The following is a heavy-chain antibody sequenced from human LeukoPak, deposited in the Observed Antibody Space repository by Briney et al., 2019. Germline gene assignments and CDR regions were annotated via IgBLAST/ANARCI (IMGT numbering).Heavy chain of an antibody. CDR3: ASWGSYCGGDCYSYYYYGMDV. CDR1: GGSFSGYY. V-gene: IGHV4-34*01. Sequence: SETLSPTCAVYGGSFSGYYWSWIRQPPGKGLEWIGEINHSGSTNYNPSLKSRVTISVDTSKNQFSLKLSSVTAADTAVYYCASWGSYCGGDCYSYYYYGMDVWGQGTTVTVSS. D-gene: IGHD2-21*02. J-gene: IGHJ6*02. CDR2: INHSGST.